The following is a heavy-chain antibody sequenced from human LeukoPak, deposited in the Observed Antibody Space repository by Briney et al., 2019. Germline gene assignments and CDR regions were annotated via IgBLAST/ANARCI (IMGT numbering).Heavy chain of an antibody. CDR1: GYSFTSYW. D-gene: IGHD3-16*01. J-gene: IGHJ5*02. CDR2: IYPGDSDA. V-gene: IGHV5-51*01. Sequence: GESLKISCKGSGYSFTSYWIGWVRQMPGKGLEWMGIIYPGDSDARYSPSFQGQVTISADKSISTAYLQWSSLKASDTAMYYCARHLLEGGGQSWFDPWGQGTLVTVSS. CDR3: ARHLLEGGGQSWFDP.